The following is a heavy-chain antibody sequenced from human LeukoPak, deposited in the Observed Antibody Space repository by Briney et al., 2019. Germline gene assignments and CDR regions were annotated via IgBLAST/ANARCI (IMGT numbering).Heavy chain of an antibody. J-gene: IGHJ4*02. CDR1: GFTFSSYA. V-gene: IGHV3-23*01. CDR2: ISGSGGST. CDR3: AKGGIQLWTIDY. Sequence: GGSLRLSCAASGFTFSSYAMSWVRQAPGEGLEWVSAISGSGGSTYYADSVKGRFTISRDNSKNTLYLQMNSLRAEDTAVYYCAKGGIQLWTIDYWGQGTLVTVSS. D-gene: IGHD5-18*01.